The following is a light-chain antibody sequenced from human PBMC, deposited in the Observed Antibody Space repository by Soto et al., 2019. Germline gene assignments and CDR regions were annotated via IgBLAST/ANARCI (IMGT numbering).Light chain of an antibody. J-gene: IGKJ4*01. Sequence: IQLTQSPSSLSASIGDRVTITCRASQGISSYLAWYQQKPXKAPKLLIYAASTLQRGVPSRFSGSGSGTDFTLTISSLQPEDFATYYCQQLNSYPPTFGGGTKVEIK. CDR1: QGISSY. CDR3: QQLNSYPPT. CDR2: AAS. V-gene: IGKV1-9*01.